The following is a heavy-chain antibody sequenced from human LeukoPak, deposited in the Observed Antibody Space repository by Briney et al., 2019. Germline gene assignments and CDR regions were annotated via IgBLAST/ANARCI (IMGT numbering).Heavy chain of an antibody. D-gene: IGHD4-17*01. CDR3: ARFKYDYGDYARLYYFDY. CDR1: GGSISSSSYY. Sequence: SETLSLTCTVSGGSISSSSYYWGWIRQPPGKGLEWIGSIYYSGSTYYNPSLKSRVTISVDTSKNQFSLKLSSVTAADTAVYYCARFKYDYGDYARLYYFDYWGQGTLVTVSS. CDR2: IYYSGST. J-gene: IGHJ4*02. V-gene: IGHV4-39*07.